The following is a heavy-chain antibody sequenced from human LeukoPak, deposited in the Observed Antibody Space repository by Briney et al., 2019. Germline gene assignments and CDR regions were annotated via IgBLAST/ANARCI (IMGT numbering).Heavy chain of an antibody. D-gene: IGHD2-15*01. Sequence: GGTLRLSCAASGFIFSSYGMSWVRQAPGKGLEWVSGISGSGGSTYCADSVKGRFTISRDNSKNTLYLQMNSLRAEDTAIYYCAKNGDRGAYCSGGSCYPYYYYNMDVWGKGTTVTISS. CDR3: AKNGDRGAYCSGGSCYPYYYYNMDV. CDR2: ISGSGGST. CDR1: GFIFSSYG. V-gene: IGHV3-23*01. J-gene: IGHJ6*03.